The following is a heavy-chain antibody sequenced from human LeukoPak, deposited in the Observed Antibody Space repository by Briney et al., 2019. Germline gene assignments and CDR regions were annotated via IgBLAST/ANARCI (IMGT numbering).Heavy chain of an antibody. D-gene: IGHD3-22*01. CDR3: ARVLTPWVVVVTRSYYYYMDF. CDR1: GGSFSGYY. CDR2: INHSGST. V-gene: IGHV4-34*01. J-gene: IGHJ6*03. Sequence: KPSETLSLTCAVYGGSFSGYYWSWIRQPPGKGLEWIGEINHSGSTNYNPSLKSRVTISVDTSKNQFSLKLSSVTAADTAVYYCARVLTPWVVVVTRSYYYYMDFWGKGTTVTVSS.